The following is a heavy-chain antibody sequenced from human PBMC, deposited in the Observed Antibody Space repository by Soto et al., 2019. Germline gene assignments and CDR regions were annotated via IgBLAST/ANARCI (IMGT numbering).Heavy chain of an antibody. V-gene: IGHV3-30-3*01. J-gene: IGHJ4*02. Sequence: SLRRSCAASGFTLSSYSMHWVRQAPGKGLDWVAAMSFDGTSKYFADSVMGQFTISREISKNTLSLQLNSLGAEASAVYYCARGRSGTNYDDFEYSGQGALVTVSS. CDR3: ARGRSGTNYDDFEY. CDR2: MSFDGTSK. D-gene: IGHD3-3*01. CDR1: GFTLSSYS.